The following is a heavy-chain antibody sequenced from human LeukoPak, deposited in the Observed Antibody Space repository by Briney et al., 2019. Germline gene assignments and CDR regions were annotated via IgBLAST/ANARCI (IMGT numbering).Heavy chain of an antibody. Sequence: PSETLSLTCAVYGGSFSGYYWSWIRQPPGKGLEWIGEINHSGSTNYNPSLKSRVTISVDTSKNQFSLKLSSVTAADTAVYYCARARRTSSIAARPPGNYYYYYMDVWGKGTTVTVSS. CDR2: INHSGST. V-gene: IGHV4-34*01. J-gene: IGHJ6*03. D-gene: IGHD6-6*01. CDR1: GGSFSGYY. CDR3: ARARRTSSIAARPPGNYYYYYMDV.